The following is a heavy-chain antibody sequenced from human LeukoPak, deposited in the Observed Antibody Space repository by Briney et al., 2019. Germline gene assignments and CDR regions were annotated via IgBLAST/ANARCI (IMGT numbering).Heavy chain of an antibody. CDR3: ARGTMVRGVIITFRRGYFDY. D-gene: IGHD3-10*01. CDR2: ISSSSSYI. J-gene: IGHJ4*02. V-gene: IGHV3-21*01. CDR1: GFTFSSYS. Sequence: GSLRLSCAASGFTFSSYSMNWVRQAPGKGLEWVSSISSSSSYIYYADSVKGRFTISRDNAKNSLYLQMNSLRAEDTAVYYCARGTMVRGVIITFRRGYFDYWGQGTLVTVSS.